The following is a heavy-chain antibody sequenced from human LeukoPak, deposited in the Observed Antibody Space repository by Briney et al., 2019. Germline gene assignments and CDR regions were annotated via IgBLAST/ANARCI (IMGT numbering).Heavy chain of an antibody. CDR1: GFIFNSYW. V-gene: IGHV3-7*01. CDR3: ARAGYSSSWSET. Sequence: GGSLRLTCAGSGFIFNSYWMSWVRQAPGKGLEWVANTKQDGSEKYYLDSVKGRFTISRDNAKNSLYLQMNTLRPEDTAVYYCARAGYSSSWSETWGQGTLVTVSS. CDR2: TKQDGSEK. D-gene: IGHD6-13*01. J-gene: IGHJ5*02.